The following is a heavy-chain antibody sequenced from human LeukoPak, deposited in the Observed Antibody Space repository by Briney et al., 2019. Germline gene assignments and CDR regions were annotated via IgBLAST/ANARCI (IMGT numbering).Heavy chain of an antibody. J-gene: IGHJ4*02. D-gene: IGHD6-19*01. CDR1: GFTFSSYS. CDR2: IIRSSSYI. Sequence: GSLRPPFAALGFTFSSYSMDWVRQAPGKGLGWGSSIIRSSSYIYHADSGEGRFTISRDNAKNSLYLQMNSLRAEDTAVYYCARDPWQWLVLDNWGQGTLVTVSS. CDR3: ARDPWQWLVLDN. V-gene: IGHV3-21*01.